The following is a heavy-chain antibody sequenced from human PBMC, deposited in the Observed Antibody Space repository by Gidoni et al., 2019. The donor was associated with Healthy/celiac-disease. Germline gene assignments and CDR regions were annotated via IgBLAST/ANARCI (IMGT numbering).Heavy chain of an antibody. CDR2: IYYSGST. Sequence: QVQLQESGPGLVKLSQTLSLTCTVSGGSISSGDYSWRWLRQPPGKGLEWIGYIYYSGSTYYNPSLKSRVTISVDTSKNQFALKLSSVTAADTAVYYCARGGSMVRGVIGEKGYYYYGMDVWGQGTTVTVSS. J-gene: IGHJ6*02. V-gene: IGHV4-30-4*01. CDR3: ARGGSMVRGVIGEKGYYYYGMDV. D-gene: IGHD3-10*01. CDR1: GGSISSGDYS.